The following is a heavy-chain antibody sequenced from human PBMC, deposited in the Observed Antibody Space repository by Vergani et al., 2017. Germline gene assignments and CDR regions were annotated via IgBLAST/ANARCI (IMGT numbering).Heavy chain of an antibody. J-gene: IGHJ6*03. D-gene: IGHD6-19*01. CDR2: IYYSGST. CDR3: ARRLGEGGAVAGDYYYYMDV. CDR1: GGSISSYY. Sequence: QVQLQESGPGLVKPSETLSLTCTVSGGSISSYYWSWIRQPPGKGLEWIGYIYYSGSTNYNPSLKSRVTISVDTSKNQFSLKLSSVTAAATAVYYCARRLGEGGAVAGDYYYYMDVWGKGTTVTVSS. V-gene: IGHV4-59*01.